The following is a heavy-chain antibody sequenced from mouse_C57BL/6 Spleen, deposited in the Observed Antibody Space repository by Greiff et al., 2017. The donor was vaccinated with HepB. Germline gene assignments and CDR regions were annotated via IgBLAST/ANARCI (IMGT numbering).Heavy chain of an antibody. D-gene: IGHD2-2*01. J-gene: IGHJ4*01. Sequence: QVQLKQPGAELVKPGASVKLSCKASGYTFTSYWMHWVKQRPGRGLEWIGRIDPNSGGTKYNEKFKSKATLTVDKPSSTAYMQLSSLTSEDSAVYYCARFGYDDYYAMDYWGQGTSVTVSS. CDR1: GYTFTSYW. CDR3: ARFGYDDYYAMDY. V-gene: IGHV1-72*01. CDR2: IDPNSGGT.